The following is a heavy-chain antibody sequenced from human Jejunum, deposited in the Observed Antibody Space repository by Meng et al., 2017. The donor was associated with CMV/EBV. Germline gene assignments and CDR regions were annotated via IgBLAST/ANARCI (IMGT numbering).Heavy chain of an antibody. CDR3: ARLIPQWLGLDY. CDR1: GYTFPTHW. V-gene: IGHV5-51*01. D-gene: IGHD6-19*01. J-gene: IGHJ4*02. CDR2: IYPGDSNI. Sequence: KGSGYTFPTHWIAWVRQMPGKGLEWMGIIYPGDSNIRYSPSFQGQATISADKSINTAYLQWNSLKASDTAIYYCARLIPQWLGLDYWGQGTPVTVSS.